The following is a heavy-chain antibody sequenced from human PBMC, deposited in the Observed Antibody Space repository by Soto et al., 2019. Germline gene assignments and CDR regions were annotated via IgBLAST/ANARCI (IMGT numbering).Heavy chain of an antibody. CDR3: ARGQAYSGSYYAFDY. V-gene: IGHV5-51*01. CDR1: GYSFTSYW. J-gene: IGHJ4*02. D-gene: IGHD1-26*01. Sequence: GESLKISCKGSGYSFTSYWIGWVRQMPGKGLEWMGIIYPGDSDTRYSPSFQGQGTISADKSISTAYLQWSSLKASDTAMYYCARGQAYSGSYYAFDYWGQGTLVTVSS. CDR2: IYPGDSDT.